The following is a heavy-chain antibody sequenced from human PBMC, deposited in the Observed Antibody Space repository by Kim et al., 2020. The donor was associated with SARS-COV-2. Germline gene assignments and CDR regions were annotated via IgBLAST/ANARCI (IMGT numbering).Heavy chain of an antibody. J-gene: IGHJ6*02. V-gene: IGHV4-59*08. CDR3: SRLHEGTFTRYGMDV. CDR2: IYYSGST. D-gene: IGHD3-10*01. Sequence: SETLSLTCTVSGASITTYYWSWIRQPPGKGLEWIGYIYYSGSTNYNPSLNSRVTISVDTSKNQVSLRLSSVTAADTAVYYCSRLHEGTFTRYGMDVWGQG. CDR1: GASITTYY.